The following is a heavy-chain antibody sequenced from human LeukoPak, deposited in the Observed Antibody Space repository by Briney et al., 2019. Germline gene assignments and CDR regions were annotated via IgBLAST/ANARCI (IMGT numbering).Heavy chain of an antibody. CDR1: GFTFGDYA. D-gene: IGHD6-19*01. V-gene: IGHV3-49*04. Sequence: GSLRLSCTASGFTFGDYAMSWVRQAQGKGLEWVGFIRSKAYGGTTEYAASVKGRFTISRDDSKSIAYLQMNSLKTEDTAVYYCTRDPIAVAGTAIDYWGQGTLVTVSS. J-gene: IGHJ4*02. CDR2: IRSKAYGGTT. CDR3: TRDPIAVAGTAIDY.